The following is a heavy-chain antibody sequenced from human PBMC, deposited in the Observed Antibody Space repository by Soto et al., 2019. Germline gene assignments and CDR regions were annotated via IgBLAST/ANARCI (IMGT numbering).Heavy chain of an antibody. J-gene: IGHJ4*02. Sequence: QVQLQESGPGLVKPSGTLSLTCAVSGGSISSSNWWSWVRQPPGKGLEWIGEIYHSGNTNYNPSLXXXXXXXXXXXXXXXXXXXXXXXXXXXXXXXXXXRXGEGRVDYWGQGTLVTVSS. CDR3: XXRXGEGRVDY. V-gene: IGHV4-4*02. CDR2: IYHSGNT. CDR1: GGSISSSNW.